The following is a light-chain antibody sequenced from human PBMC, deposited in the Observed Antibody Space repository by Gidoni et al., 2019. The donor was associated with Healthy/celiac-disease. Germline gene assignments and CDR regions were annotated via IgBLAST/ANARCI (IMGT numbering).Light chain of an antibody. J-gene: IGKJ1*01. Sequence: DIQMTQSPSTLSASVGDRVTITCRTRQSSSSWLAWYQQKPGKAPKLLIYKASSLESGVPSRFSGSGSATEFTLTISRLQPDDFATYYCQQYNSYWTFGQGTKVEIK. CDR3: QQYNSYWT. CDR1: QSSSSW. V-gene: IGKV1-5*03. CDR2: KAS.